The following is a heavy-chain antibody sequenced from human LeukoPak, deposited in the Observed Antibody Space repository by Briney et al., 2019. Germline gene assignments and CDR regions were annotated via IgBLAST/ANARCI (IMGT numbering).Heavy chain of an antibody. D-gene: IGHD3-22*01. V-gene: IGHV4-4*07. Sequence: SETLSLTCTVSGGSISSYYWSWLRQPAGKGLEWIGRIYTSGSTNYNPSLKSRVTMSVDTSKNQFSLKLSSVTAADTAVYYCAREGVTTTTVHFDYWGQGTLVTVSS. CDR3: AREGVTTTTVHFDY. CDR2: IYTSGST. J-gene: IGHJ4*02. CDR1: GGSISSYY.